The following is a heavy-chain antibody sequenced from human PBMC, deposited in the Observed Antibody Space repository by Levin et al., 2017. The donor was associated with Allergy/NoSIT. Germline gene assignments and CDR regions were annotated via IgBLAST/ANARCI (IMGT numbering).Heavy chain of an antibody. D-gene: IGHD6-13*01. CDR3: ARLCPYPGIAAAGSDFFDY. V-gene: IGHV4-4*02. CDR2: IYHSGST. J-gene: IGHJ4*02. Sequence: KSSETLSLTCAVSGASISSTCWWSWVRQSPGKGLEWLGEIYHSGSTHYNPSLRSRVTVSVDKSKNQFSLNLRSVTAADTAVYYCARLCPYPGIAAAGSDFFDYWGQGSLVTVSS. CDR1: GASISSTCW.